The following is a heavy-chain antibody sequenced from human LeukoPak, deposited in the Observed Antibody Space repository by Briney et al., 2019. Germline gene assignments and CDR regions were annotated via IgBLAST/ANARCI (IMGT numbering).Heavy chain of an antibody. Sequence: QPGGSLRLSCAASGFTFSFYSMNWVRQAPGKGLEWVSYISSSISNTHYADSVRGRFTLSRDNAKYSLYLQMNSLRDEDTAVYFCARESGWTVDYWDQGTLATVTS. CDR1: GFTFSFYS. CDR2: ISSSISNT. V-gene: IGHV3-48*02. CDR3: ARESGWTVDY. D-gene: IGHD6-19*01. J-gene: IGHJ4*02.